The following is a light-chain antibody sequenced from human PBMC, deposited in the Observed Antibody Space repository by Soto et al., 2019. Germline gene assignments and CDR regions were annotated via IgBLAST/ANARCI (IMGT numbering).Light chain of an antibody. J-gene: IGLJ2*01. CDR1: SSDVGGYNY. CDR3: SSYTSSSTRV. CDR2: EVS. Sequence: QSALTQPASVSGYPGPAIPISGTGTSSDVGGYNYVSWYQQHPGKAPKLMIYEVSNRPSGVSNRFSGSKSGNTASLTISGLQAEDEADYYCSSYTSSSTRVVGGGTKLTVL. V-gene: IGLV2-14*01.